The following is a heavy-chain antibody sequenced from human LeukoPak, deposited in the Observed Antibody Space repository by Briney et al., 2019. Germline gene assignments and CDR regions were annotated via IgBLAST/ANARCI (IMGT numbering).Heavy chain of an antibody. CDR1: GGSISSHY. Sequence: NPSETLSLTCTVSGGSISSHYWSWIRQPPGKGLEWIGYIYYSGSTNYNPSLKSRVTISVDTSKNQFSLKLSSVTAADTAVYYCARVEVGWNYTWGYYYYYMDVWGKGTTVTVSS. CDR3: ARVEVGWNYTWGYYYYYMDV. V-gene: IGHV4-59*11. J-gene: IGHJ6*03. D-gene: IGHD1-7*01. CDR2: IYYSGST.